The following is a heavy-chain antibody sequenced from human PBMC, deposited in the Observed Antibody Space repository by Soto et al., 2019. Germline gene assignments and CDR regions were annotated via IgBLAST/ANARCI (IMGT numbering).Heavy chain of an antibody. CDR1: GFTFSAYA. CDR3: ARQDYSTTWYLNH. CDR2: ISGSAGAT. Sequence: EVQLLESGGGVVQPGGSLRLSCAASGFTFSAYAMTWVRQAPGKGLEWVSVISGSAGATYYADSVKGRFTISRDNSKNTLYLQMNSLRAEDTAVYYCARQDYSTTWYLNHWGQGTLVTVSS. V-gene: IGHV3-23*01. D-gene: IGHD6-13*01. J-gene: IGHJ4*02.